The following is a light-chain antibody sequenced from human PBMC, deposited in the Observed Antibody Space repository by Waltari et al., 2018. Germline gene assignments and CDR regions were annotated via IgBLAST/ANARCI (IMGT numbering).Light chain of an antibody. CDR1: QSVLHSSNNKNY. J-gene: IGKJ1*01. CDR2: WAS. CDR3: QQFQSHLRT. V-gene: IGKV4-1*01. Sequence: DIVMTQSPASLAVSLGERATIPCKSSQSVLHSSNNKNYFAWYQQKPGQPPKLLIYWASTRKSGVPDRFSGSGSGTDFTLTISSLQAEDVAVYYCQQFQSHLRTFGQGTKVEIK.